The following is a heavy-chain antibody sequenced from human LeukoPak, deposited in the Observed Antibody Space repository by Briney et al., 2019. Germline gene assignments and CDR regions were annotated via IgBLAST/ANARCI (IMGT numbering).Heavy chain of an antibody. CDR1: GFTFSVYT. Sequence: PGGSLRLSCVASGFTFSVYTMNWVRQAPGKGLEWVSSISSSSSYMYYADSVRGRFTISRDNAKNSLYLQMNSLRAEDTALYYCVKRTMAGVLERRTYYFDYWGQGSLVTVSP. J-gene: IGHJ4*02. D-gene: IGHD2-2*01. V-gene: IGHV3-21*04. CDR3: VKRTMAGVLERRTYYFDY. CDR2: ISSSSSYM.